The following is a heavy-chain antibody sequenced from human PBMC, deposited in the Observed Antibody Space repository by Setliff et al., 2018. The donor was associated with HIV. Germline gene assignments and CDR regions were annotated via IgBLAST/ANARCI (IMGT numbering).Heavy chain of an antibody. CDR1: GFTFSSYG. D-gene: IGHD1-26*01. CDR2: IWYDGNNK. Sequence: GGSLRLSCAASGFTFSSYGMHWVRQAPGKGLEWVAVIWYDGNNKYYADSVKSRFTISRDNSKNTLYLQMNSLRAEDTAVYYCAKAPGTQAYYFDRWGQGTLVTVSS. V-gene: IGHV3-33*06. CDR3: AKAPGTQAYYFDR. J-gene: IGHJ4*02.